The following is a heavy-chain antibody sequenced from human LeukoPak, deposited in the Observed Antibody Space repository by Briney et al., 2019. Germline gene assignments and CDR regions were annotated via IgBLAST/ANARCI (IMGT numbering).Heavy chain of an antibody. Sequence: ASVKVSCKASGFTFTSSAMQWVRQARGQRLECIGWIVVGSGNTNYAQKFQERVTMTRDTSISTAYMELTRLKSDDTAVYYCARDSEYYYDSSVYSYSYYMDVWGKGTTVTISS. D-gene: IGHD3-22*01. CDR3: ARDSEYYYDSSVYSYSYYMDV. CDR2: IVVGSGNT. V-gene: IGHV1-58*02. CDR1: GFTFTSSA. J-gene: IGHJ6*03.